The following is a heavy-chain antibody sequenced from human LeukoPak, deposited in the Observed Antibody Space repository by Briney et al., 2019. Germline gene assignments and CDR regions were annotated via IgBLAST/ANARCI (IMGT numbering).Heavy chain of an antibody. CDR3: ARGLLTGSWYFDL. D-gene: IGHD7-27*01. CDR1: GFTVSSNY. J-gene: IGHJ2*01. V-gene: IGHV3-66*01. CDR2: ISSGGSP. Sequence: GGSLRLSCAASGFTVSSNYTSWVSQAPGKWLEWVSVISSGGSPSYADSVKGTFTISRDNSNNTLYLQMNSLRAEDTAVYYCARGLLTGSWYFDLWGRGTLVTVSS.